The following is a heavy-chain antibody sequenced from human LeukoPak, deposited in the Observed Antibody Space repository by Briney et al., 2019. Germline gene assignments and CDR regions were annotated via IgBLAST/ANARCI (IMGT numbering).Heavy chain of an antibody. V-gene: IGHV3-7*01. CDR2: IKQDGSEK. CDR1: GFDFTLYW. Sequence: GGSLRLSCAASGFDFTLYWMSWVRQAPGKGLEWVANIKQDGSEKYYVDSVKGRFTISRDNAKNSLYLQMNSLRAEDTAVYYCARGVSSGWIWGQGTLVTVSS. CDR3: ARGVSSGWI. D-gene: IGHD6-19*01. J-gene: IGHJ4*02.